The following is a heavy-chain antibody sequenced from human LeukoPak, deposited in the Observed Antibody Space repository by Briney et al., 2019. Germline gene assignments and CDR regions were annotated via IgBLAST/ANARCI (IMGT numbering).Heavy chain of an antibody. CDR1: GVPFSNYY. CDR3: TRAVAGHPD. J-gene: IGHJ4*02. D-gene: IGHD6-19*01. Sequence: SETLSLTCAVSGVPFSNYYWSWVRQCPRQGLEWIGEINHSGYTNYNPSLKSRVTMSIDTSKNQFYLMVTSVTAADTGVYYCTRAVAGHPDWGQGTLVTVSS. CDR2: INHSGYT. V-gene: IGHV4-34*01.